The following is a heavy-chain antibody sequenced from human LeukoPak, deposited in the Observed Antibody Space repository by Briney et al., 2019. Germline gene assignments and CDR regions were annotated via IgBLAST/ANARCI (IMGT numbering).Heavy chain of an antibody. V-gene: IGHV4-4*07. CDR3: ASDSSGWYGNNWFDP. Sequence: TSSETLSLTCTVSGGSISSYYRSWIRQPAGKGLEWIGRIYTSGSTNYNPSLKSRVTMSVDTSKNQFSLKLSSVTAADTAVYYCASDSSGWYGNNWFDPWGQGTLVTVSS. J-gene: IGHJ5*02. D-gene: IGHD6-19*01. CDR1: GGSISSYY. CDR2: IYTSGST.